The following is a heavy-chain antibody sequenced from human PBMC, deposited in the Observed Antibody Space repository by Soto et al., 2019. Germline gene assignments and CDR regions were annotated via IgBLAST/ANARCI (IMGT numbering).Heavy chain of an antibody. CDR1: GGSISSYY. D-gene: IGHD2-15*01. CDR3: ARERRCSGGSCYALSYYYYYGMDV. Sequence: SETLSLTCTVAGGSISSYYWSWIRQPPGKGLEWIGYIYYSGSTNYNPSLKSRVTISVDTSKNQFSLKLSSVTAADTAVYYCARERRCSGGSCYALSYYYYYGMDVWGQGTTVTVSS. V-gene: IGHV4-59*12. CDR2: IYYSGST. J-gene: IGHJ6*02.